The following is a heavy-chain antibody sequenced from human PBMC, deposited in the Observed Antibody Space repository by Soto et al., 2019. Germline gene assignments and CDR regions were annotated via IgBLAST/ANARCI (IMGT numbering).Heavy chain of an antibody. CDR1: GFTFDDYA. CDR2: ISWNSGSI. CDR3: AEDSGPYSSSWYYFDY. V-gene: IGHV3-9*01. J-gene: IGHJ4*02. D-gene: IGHD6-13*01. Sequence: EVQLVESGGGLVQPGRSLRLSCAASGFTFDDYAMHWVRQAPGKGLEWVSGISWNSGSIGYADSVKGRFTISRDNAKNSLYLQMNRLRAEDTALYYCAEDSGPYSSSWYYFDYWGQGTLVTVSS.